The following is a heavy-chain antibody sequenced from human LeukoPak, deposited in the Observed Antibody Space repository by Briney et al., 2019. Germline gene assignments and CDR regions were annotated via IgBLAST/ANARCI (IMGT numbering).Heavy chain of an antibody. V-gene: IGHV3-9*01. CDR1: GSTFNDYT. Sequence: QPGRSLRLSCVASGSTFNDYTIHWVRHAPGKGLEWVSGVIWNGGTIGYADSVKGRFTISRDNAKNSLFLEMNSLRPDDTALYYCAKDHGGNFYFFDYWGRGTLVTVSS. D-gene: IGHD4-23*01. J-gene: IGHJ4*02. CDR3: AKDHGGNFYFFDY. CDR2: VIWNGGTI.